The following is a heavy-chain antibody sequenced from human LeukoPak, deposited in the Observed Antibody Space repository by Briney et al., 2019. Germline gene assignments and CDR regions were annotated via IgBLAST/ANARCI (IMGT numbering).Heavy chain of an antibody. Sequence: GASVKVSCKASGYTFTSYDINWVRQATGQGLEWMGWMNHNSGNTGYAQKFQGRVTMTRNTSISTAYMELSSLRSEDTAVYYCAKNGYDFWSGLNWFDPWGQGTLVTVSS. D-gene: IGHD3-3*01. CDR2: MNHNSGNT. V-gene: IGHV1-8*01. CDR3: AKNGYDFWSGLNWFDP. CDR1: GYTFTSYD. J-gene: IGHJ5*02.